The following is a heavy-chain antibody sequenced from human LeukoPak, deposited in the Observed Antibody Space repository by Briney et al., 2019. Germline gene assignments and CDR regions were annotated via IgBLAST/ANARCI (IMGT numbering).Heavy chain of an antibody. CDR1: GDTFSYYG. CDR2: IIPILDIT. J-gene: IGHJ6*02. Sequence: ASVKVSCRAGGDTFSYYGISWLRQAPGQGLEWMGRIIPILDITNYAQNFQGRVTITADKSTSTAYMELTSLRLRSEDTAVYFCARDKYCSGGTCDNFHYDGLDVWGQGTTVTVSS. V-gene: IGHV1-69*04. D-gene: IGHD2-15*01. CDR3: ARDKYCSGGTCDNFHYDGLDV.